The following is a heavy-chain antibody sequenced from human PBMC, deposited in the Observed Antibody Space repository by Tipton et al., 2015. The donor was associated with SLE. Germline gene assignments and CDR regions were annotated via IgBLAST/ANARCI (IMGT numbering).Heavy chain of an antibody. Sequence: TLSLTCTVSGGSISSGRYFWSWIRQPAGQGLEWIGRVFSSVHINYNPSLKSRVAILADKYENQFSLNLRSVTAADTGVYYCARTPGVRFDSWGPGMLVTVSS. V-gene: IGHV4-61*02. J-gene: IGHJ4*02. CDR1: GGSISSGRYF. CDR2: VFSSVHI. CDR3: ARTPGVRFDS. D-gene: IGHD7-27*01.